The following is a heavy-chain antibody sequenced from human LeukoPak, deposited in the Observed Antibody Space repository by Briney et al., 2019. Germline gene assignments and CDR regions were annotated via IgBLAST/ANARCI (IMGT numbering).Heavy chain of an antibody. CDR1: GFTFSSYS. J-gene: IGHJ3*02. D-gene: IGHD3-16*01. CDR2: ISSNSNYI. V-gene: IGHV3-21*01. CDR3: ARGVSSAFDI. Sequence: PGGSLRLSCAASGFTFSSYSMNCIRQAPGKGLEWVSSISSNSNYIYYADSVKGRFTISRDNAKNSLFLQMNSLRTEDTAVYYCARGVSSAFDIWGQGTMVTVSS.